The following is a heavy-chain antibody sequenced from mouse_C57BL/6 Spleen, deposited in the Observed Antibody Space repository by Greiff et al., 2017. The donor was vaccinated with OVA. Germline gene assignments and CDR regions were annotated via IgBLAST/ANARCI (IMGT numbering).Heavy chain of an antibody. CDR3: AKTFYGGFAY. Sequence: EVQGVESGGGLVKPGGSLKLSCAASGFTFSDYGMHWVRQGPEKGLEWVAYISSGSSTIYYADTVKGRFTISRDNAKNTLFLQMTSLRSEDTAMYYCAKTFYGGFAYWGQGTLVTVSA. V-gene: IGHV5-17*01. CDR2: ISSGSSTI. J-gene: IGHJ3*01. CDR1: GFTFSDYG. D-gene: IGHD1-1*01.